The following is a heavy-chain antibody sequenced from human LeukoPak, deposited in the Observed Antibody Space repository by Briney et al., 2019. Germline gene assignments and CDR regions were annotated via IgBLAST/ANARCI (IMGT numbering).Heavy chain of an antibody. CDR3: AKAFVSCGDYAERFDP. J-gene: IGHJ5*02. D-gene: IGHD4-17*01. V-gene: IGHV3-23*01. Sequence: LSGGSLRPSRAASGFTFSSYAMSWARQAPGKGLEWVSAISGSGGSTYYADSVKGRFTISRDNSKNTLYLQMNSLRAEDTAVYYCAKAFVSCGDYAERFDPWGQGTLVTVSS. CDR2: ISGSGGST. CDR1: GFTFSSYA.